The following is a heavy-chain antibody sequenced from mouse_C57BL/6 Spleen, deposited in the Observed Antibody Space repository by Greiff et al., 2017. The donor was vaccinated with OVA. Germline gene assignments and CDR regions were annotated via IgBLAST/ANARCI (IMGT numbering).Heavy chain of an antibody. D-gene: IGHD3-3*01. CDR1: GYTFTSYW. CDR3: ARRVWRDDYFDY. CDR2: IDPSDSYT. Sequence: VQLQQPGAELVRPGTSVKLSCKASGYTFTSYWMHWVKQRPGQGLEWIGVIDPSDSYTNYNQKFKGKATSTVDTSSSTAYMQLSSLTSEDSAVYYCARRVWRDDYFDYWGQGTTLTVSS. V-gene: IGHV1-59*01. J-gene: IGHJ2*01.